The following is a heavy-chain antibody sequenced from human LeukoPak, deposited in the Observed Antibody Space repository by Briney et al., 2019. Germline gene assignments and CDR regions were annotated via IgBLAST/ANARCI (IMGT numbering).Heavy chain of an antibody. CDR2: VNPSGGST. D-gene: IGHD7-27*01. CDR3: ARGPGDLGDY. CDR1: GYTFTSYF. V-gene: IGHV1-46*01. J-gene: IGHJ4*02. Sequence: ASVKVSCKASGYTFTSYFMHWVRQAPGQGLEWIGLVNPSGGSTNSAQKFQGRVTMTRDMSTSTVSMELDSLRSEDTAVYYCARGPGDLGDYWGQGTLVTVSS.